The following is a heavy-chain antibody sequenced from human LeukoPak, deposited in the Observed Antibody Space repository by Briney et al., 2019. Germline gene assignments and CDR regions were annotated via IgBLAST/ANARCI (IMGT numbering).Heavy chain of an antibody. D-gene: IGHD5-12*01. J-gene: IGHJ6*02. CDR1: GFTFSSYG. Sequence: PGGSLRLSCAASGFTFSSYGRHWVRQAPGKGLEWVAVIWYDGSNKYYADSVKGRFTISRDNSKNTLYLQMNSLRAEDTAVYYCAGGAAWLHDYYYGMDVWGQGTTVTVPS. CDR3: AGGAAWLHDYYYGMDV. CDR2: IWYDGSNK. V-gene: IGHV3-33*01.